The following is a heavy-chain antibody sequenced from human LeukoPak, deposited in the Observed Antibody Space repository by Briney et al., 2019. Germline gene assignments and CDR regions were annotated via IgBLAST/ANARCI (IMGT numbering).Heavy chain of an antibody. Sequence: GASVKVSCKASGGTFSSYAISWVRQAPGQGLEWMGRIIPILGIANYAQKFQGRVTITADKSTSTAYMELSSLRSDDTAVYYCASQGYSSGWSLPNSGYYYYYGMDVWGQGTTVTVSS. D-gene: IGHD6-19*01. CDR3: ASQGYSSGWSLPNSGYYYYYGMDV. J-gene: IGHJ6*02. CDR2: IIPILGIA. CDR1: GGTFSSYA. V-gene: IGHV1-69*04.